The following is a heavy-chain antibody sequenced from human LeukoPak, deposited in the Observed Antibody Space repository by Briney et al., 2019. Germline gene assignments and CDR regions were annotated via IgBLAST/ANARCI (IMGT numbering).Heavy chain of an antibody. CDR1: GFRMSVFW. Sequence: GGSLRLSCEASGFRMSVFWMSWVRQAPGKGLDWVGKVEQNGSWRNYVDSVKGQFTISRHNAKKSLYLQRNSLRAEDTAVYYCARDWGAYYHFFDYWGQGTLVTVSS. J-gene: IGHJ4*02. CDR2: VEQNGSWR. D-gene: IGHD3-22*01. V-gene: IGHV3-7*01. CDR3: ARDWGAYYHFFDY.